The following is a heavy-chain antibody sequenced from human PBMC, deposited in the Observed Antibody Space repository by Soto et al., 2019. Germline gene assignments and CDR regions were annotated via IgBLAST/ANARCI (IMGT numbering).Heavy chain of an antibody. CDR3: ARWEQPLFDY. Sequence: QVQLVESGGGVVQPGRSLRLSCAASGFSVSAYTVHWVRQAPGKGLEWVAVISSDGNHKYYKDSVKGRFAISRDTSTNTVFLQMSSLGPEDTAVYYCARWEQPLFDYWGQGTLVTVSS. D-gene: IGHD1-1*01. J-gene: IGHJ4*02. V-gene: IGHV3-30*09. CDR2: ISSDGNHK. CDR1: GFSVSAYT.